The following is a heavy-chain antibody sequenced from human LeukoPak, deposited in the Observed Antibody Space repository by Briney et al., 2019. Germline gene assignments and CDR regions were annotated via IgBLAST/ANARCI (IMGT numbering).Heavy chain of an antibody. CDR1: GGSISSGDFY. J-gene: IGHJ4*02. D-gene: IGHD2-21*02. V-gene: IGHV4-30-4*01. CDR2: ISYSEKT. Sequence: SQTLSLTCTVSGGSISSGDFYWSWIRQPPGKGLEWIGYISYSEKTYYNPSLKSRLTISVDMSKNQFFPNLYSVTAADTAVYFCARDLVTAPGGDWGLGTLVTVSS. CDR3: ARDLVTAPGGD.